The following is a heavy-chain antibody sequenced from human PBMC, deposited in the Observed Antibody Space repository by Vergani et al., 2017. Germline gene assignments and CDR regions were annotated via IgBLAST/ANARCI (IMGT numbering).Heavy chain of an antibody. CDR2: MFHTGEA. J-gene: IGHJ5*01. V-gene: IGHV4-38-2*02. D-gene: IGHD3-10*01. CDR1: GNSSGRGFY. Sequence: QIQLQESGPGLVKPSETLSLTCSVSGNSSGRGFYWAWIRQTPEKGLEWIGGMFHTGEASNSPSLQSRVAFSMDTSKTQFSLQLTSVTAADTAVYFCGVIMVRSPRPDNWFDSWGRGTLVTVSS. CDR3: GVIMVRSPRPDNWFDS.